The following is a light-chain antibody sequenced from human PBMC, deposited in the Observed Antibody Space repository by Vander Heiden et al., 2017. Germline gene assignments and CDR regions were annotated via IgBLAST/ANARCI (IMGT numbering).Light chain of an antibody. CDR2: AAS. Sequence: PSSLSASVGDRVTITCRASQSISSYLNWYQQKPGKAPKLLIYAASSLQSGVPSRFSGSGSGTDFTLTISSLQPEDFATYYCQQSYSTPYTFGQGTKLEIK. V-gene: IGKV1-39*01. CDR1: QSISSY. CDR3: QQSYSTPYT. J-gene: IGKJ2*01.